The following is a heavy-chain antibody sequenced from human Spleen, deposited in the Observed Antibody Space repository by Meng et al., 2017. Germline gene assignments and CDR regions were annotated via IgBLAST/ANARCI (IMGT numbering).Heavy chain of an antibody. J-gene: IGHJ3*02. D-gene: IGHD3-10*01. V-gene: IGHV1-2*02. Sequence: ASVKVSCKASGYTFTGYYMHWVRQAPGQGLEWMGWINPNSGGTNYAQKLQGRVTMTTDTSTSTAYTELRSLRSDDTAVYYCARESNYGSGYYGDAFDIWGQGTMVTVSS. CDR3: ARESNYGSGYYGDAFDI. CDR2: INPNSGGT. CDR1: GYTFTGYY.